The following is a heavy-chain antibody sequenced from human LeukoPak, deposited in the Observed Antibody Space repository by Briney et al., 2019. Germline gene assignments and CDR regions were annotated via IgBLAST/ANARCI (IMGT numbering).Heavy chain of an antibody. D-gene: IGHD6-13*01. V-gene: IGHV3-23*01. CDR2: ISGSGGST. Sequence: GESLRLSCAASGFTFSSYAMSWVRQAPGKGLEWVSAISGSGGSTYYADSVKGRFTISRDNSKNTLYLQMNSLRAEDTAVYYCAKVFGWQQLVRGFDYWGQGTLVTVSS. J-gene: IGHJ4*02. CDR3: AKVFGWQQLVRGFDY. CDR1: GFTFSSYA.